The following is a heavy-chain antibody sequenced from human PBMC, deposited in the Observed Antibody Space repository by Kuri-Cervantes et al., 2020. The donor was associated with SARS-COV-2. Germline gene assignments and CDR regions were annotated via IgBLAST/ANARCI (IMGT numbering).Heavy chain of an antibody. V-gene: IGHV4-34*01. CDR1: GGSFSGYK. CDR2: INHSGST. D-gene: IGHD1-1*01. J-gene: IGHJ6*03. CDR3: ARGGELERRYYYYMDV. Sequence: GSLRLSCAVYGGSFSGYKWNWIRQSPGKGLEWIGEINHSGSTYYNPSLKSRVTMSVDTSENQFSLKLSSVTAADTAVYYCARGGELERRYYYYMDVWGKGTTVTVSS.